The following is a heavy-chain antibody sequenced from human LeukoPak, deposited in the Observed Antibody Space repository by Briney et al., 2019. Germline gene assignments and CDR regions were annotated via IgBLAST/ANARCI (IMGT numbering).Heavy chain of an antibody. CDR3: AHPGGPGSFDV. D-gene: IGHD3-10*01. Sequence: SGPTLVKPTQTVTLTCTFSGFSLSTGGVGVGVGWIRQPPGKALEWLALIYWDDDKRYSPSLKSTLTITKDTSKNQVVLTMTNMDPADTATYYCAHPGGPGSFDVWGQGTVVTVSS. V-gene: IGHV2-5*02. J-gene: IGHJ3*01. CDR2: IYWDDDK. CDR1: GFSLSTGGVGVG.